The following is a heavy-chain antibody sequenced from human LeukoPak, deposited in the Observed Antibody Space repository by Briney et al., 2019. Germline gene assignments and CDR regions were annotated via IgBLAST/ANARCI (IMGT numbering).Heavy chain of an antibody. CDR2: INPKSGGT. CDR3: ARDSELYNWFDP. Sequence: DSVKVSCKASGYTFTDYYMHWVRQVPGQGLEWMGWINPKSGGTDYAQRFQGRVTLTRNTSISTAYMELSRLRSDDTAVYFCARDSELYNWFDPWGQGTLGTVSS. CDR1: GYTFTDYY. V-gene: IGHV1-2*02. D-gene: IGHD1-14*01. J-gene: IGHJ5*02.